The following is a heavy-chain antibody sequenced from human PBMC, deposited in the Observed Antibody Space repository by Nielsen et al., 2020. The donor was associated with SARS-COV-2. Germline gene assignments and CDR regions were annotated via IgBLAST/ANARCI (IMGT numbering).Heavy chain of an antibody. CDR1: GFTISSSF. CDR2: IYTDGST. Sequence: GGSLRLSCGASGFTISSSFMSWVRQAAGKGLDWVSVIYTDGSTSHADSVKGRFTISRDNSKNTLYLQMTGLRAGDTAVYYCARETIEHTSSFFDFWGQGTLVTVSS. J-gene: IGHJ4*02. V-gene: IGHV3-66*01. CDR3: ARETIEHTSSFFDF. D-gene: IGHD6-6*01.